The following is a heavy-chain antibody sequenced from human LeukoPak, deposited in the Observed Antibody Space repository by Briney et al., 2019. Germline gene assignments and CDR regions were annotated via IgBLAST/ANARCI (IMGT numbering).Heavy chain of an antibody. CDR1: GGSISSGSYY. Sequence: SQTLSLTCTVSGGSISSGSYYWSWIRQPAGKGLEWIGRIYTSGSTNYNPSLKSRVTISVDTSKNQFSLKLSSVTAADTAVYYCARGPVELGDAFDIWGQGTMVTVSS. V-gene: IGHV4-61*02. CDR2: IYTSGST. D-gene: IGHD1-7*01. J-gene: IGHJ3*02. CDR3: ARGPVELGDAFDI.